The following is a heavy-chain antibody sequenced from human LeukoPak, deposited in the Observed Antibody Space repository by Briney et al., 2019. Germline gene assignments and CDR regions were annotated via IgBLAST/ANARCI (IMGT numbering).Heavy chain of an antibody. Sequence: PSETLSLTCTVSGGSISSYYWSWIRQPPGKGVEWIGYIYYSGSTNYNPSLKSRVTISVDTSKNQFSLKLSSVTAADTAVYYCAGGRYYYDSSGYYWGQGTLVTVSS. V-gene: IGHV4-59*08. CDR2: IYYSGST. D-gene: IGHD3-22*01. CDR3: AGGRYYYDSSGYY. J-gene: IGHJ4*02. CDR1: GGSISSYY.